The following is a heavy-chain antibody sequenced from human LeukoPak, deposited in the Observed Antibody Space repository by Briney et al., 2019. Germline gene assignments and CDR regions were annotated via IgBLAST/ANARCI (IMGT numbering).Heavy chain of an antibody. D-gene: IGHD1-26*01. V-gene: IGHV4-4*07. CDR2: IYTSGST. CDR3: ARHRSYYGEDAFDI. Sequence: SETLSLTCTVSGGSISSYYWSWIRQPAGKGLEWIGRIYTSGSTNYNPSLKSRVTMSVDTSKNQFSLKLSSVTAADTAVYYCARHRSYYGEDAFDIWAKGQWSPSLQ. CDR1: GGSISSYY. J-gene: IGHJ3*02.